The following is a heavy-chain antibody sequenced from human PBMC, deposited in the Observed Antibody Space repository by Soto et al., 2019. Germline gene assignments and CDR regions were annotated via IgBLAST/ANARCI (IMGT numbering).Heavy chain of an antibody. Sequence: QVQLVQSGAEVKKPGASVKVSCKVSGYTLTELSMHWVRQAPGKGLEWMGGFDPEDGETSYAQMFRGRVTMTEDTSTDPDYMALSSLGSEETRGYCCVTVFPIVREQLIKADYWGQGTLVTVSS. J-gene: IGHJ4*02. CDR2: FDPEDGET. CDR1: GYTLTELS. D-gene: IGHD3-10*01. CDR3: VTVFPIVREQLIKADY. V-gene: IGHV1-24*01.